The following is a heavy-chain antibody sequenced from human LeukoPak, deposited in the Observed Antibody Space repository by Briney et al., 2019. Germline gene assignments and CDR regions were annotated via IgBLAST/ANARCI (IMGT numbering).Heavy chain of an antibody. J-gene: IGHJ6*02. D-gene: IGHD3-16*01. CDR3: VGGGV. V-gene: IGHV3-7*01. Sequence: PGGSLRLSCAVSGFTASKNWMHWVRQAPGKGLEWVTSLKQDGSEKYYVDSVKGRFTISRDNAKNSLYLQMNSLRGEDTALYHCVGGGVWGQGTTVTVSS. CDR1: GFTASKNW. CDR2: LKQDGSEK.